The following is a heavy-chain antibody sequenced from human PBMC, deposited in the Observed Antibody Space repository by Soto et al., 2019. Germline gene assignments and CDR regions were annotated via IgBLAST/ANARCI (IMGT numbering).Heavy chain of an antibody. CDR1: GGSISSGDYY. V-gene: IGHV4-30-4*01. Sequence: QVQLQESGPGLVKPSQTLSLTCTVSGGSISSGDYYWSWIRQPPGKGLEWIGYIYYSGSTYCNPSLKSRVTISVDTSKNQFSLKLSSVTAADTAVYYCARATIVLVPAAMVSHWFDPWGQGTLVTVSS. CDR2: IYYSGST. D-gene: IGHD2-2*01. J-gene: IGHJ5*02. CDR3: ARATIVLVPAAMVSHWFDP.